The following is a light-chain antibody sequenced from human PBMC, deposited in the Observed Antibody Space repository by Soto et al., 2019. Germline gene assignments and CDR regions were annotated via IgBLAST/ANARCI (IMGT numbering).Light chain of an antibody. V-gene: IGKV1-33*01. J-gene: IGKJ2*03. CDR3: QQYEILAS. CDR1: QDISTY. Sequence: DLHMTQSPSSLSASIGDRVIITCQASQDISTYLNWYQQKPGQAPKLLIHDAANLETGVPSRFSASGSGTEFTLTIRSLQPEDIATYYCQQYEILASFGQGTKLEIK. CDR2: DAA.